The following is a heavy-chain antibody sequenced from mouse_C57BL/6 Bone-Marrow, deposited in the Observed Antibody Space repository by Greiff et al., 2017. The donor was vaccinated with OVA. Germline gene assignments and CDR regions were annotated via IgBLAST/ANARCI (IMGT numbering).Heavy chain of an antibody. V-gene: IGHV3-6*01. CDR1: GYSITSGYY. CDR3: ARRRGYSNPYFDY. D-gene: IGHD2-5*01. Sequence: EVQLQQSGPGLVKPSQSLSLTCSVTGYSITSGYYWNWIRQFPGNKLEWMGYISYDGSNNYNPSLKNRISITRDTSKNQFFLKLNSVTTEDTATYYCARRRGYSNPYFDYWGQGTTLTVSS. CDR2: ISYDGSN. J-gene: IGHJ2*01.